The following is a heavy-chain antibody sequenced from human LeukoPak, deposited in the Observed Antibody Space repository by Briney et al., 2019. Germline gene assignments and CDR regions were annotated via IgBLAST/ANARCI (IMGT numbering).Heavy chain of an antibody. J-gene: IGHJ6*02. CDR2: INPNSGGT. CDR3: VRDTVEYSSSSYYYGMDV. CDR1: GYTFTGYY. Sequence: ASVKVSCKASGYTFTGYYMHWVRQAPGQGLEWMGRINPNSGGTNYAQKFQGRVTMTRDTSISTAYMELSRLRSDDTAVYYCVRDTVEYSSSSYYYGMDVWGQGTTVTVSS. V-gene: IGHV1-2*06. D-gene: IGHD6-6*01.